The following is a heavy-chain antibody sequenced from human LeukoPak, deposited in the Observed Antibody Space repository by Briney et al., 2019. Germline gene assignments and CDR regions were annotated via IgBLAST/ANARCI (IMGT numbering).Heavy chain of an antibody. J-gene: IGHJ4*02. V-gene: IGHV3-30*02. Sequence: GGCLRLSCAASGFNFRNYGMHWVRQAPGKRLEWVAYTRDDGSKNWYGDSVKGRFTISRDNSKSTLYLQMNSLRGEDTAVYYCANGDCRGGRCSSGAYWGQGTLVTVSS. CDR1: GFNFRNYG. CDR3: ANGDCRGGRCSSGAY. CDR2: TRDDGSKN. D-gene: IGHD2-15*01.